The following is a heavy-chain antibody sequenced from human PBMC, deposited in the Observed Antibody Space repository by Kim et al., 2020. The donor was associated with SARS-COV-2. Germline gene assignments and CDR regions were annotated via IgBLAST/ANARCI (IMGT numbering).Heavy chain of an antibody. Sequence: GGSLRLSCAASGFTFSSYAMSWVRQAPGKGLEWVSAISGSGGSTYYADSVKGRFTISRDNSKNTLYLQMNSLRAEDTAVYYCAKDPSGATLPDYFDYWGQGTLVTVSS. J-gene: IGHJ4*02. CDR2: ISGSGGST. V-gene: IGHV3-23*01. CDR1: GFTFSSYA. D-gene: IGHD2-15*01. CDR3: AKDPSGATLPDYFDY.